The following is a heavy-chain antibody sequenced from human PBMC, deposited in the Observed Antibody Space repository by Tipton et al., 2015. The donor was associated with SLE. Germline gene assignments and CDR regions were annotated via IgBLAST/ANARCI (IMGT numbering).Heavy chain of an antibody. CDR2: IKQDGSEK. D-gene: IGHD1-1*01. CDR1: GFSFINAW. J-gene: IGHJ4*02. Sequence: AVSGFSFINAWMTWVRQAPGKGLEWVASIKQDGSEKYYVGSVKGRFTISGDNAKNSLYLQMNSLRAEDTAVYYCAIGYNNPYCFAYWGQGTLVTVSS. CDR3: AIGYNNPYCFAY. V-gene: IGHV3-7*01.